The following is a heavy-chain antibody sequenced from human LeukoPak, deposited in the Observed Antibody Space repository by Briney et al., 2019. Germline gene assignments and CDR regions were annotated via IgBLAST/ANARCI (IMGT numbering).Heavy chain of an antibody. Sequence: ASVKVSCKASGYTFTSYDINWVRQATGQGLEWMGWMNPNSGNTGYAQKFQGRVTMTRNTSISTAYMELSSLRSEGTAVYYCARVRTIVRGVILNWFDPWGQGTLVTVSS. V-gene: IGHV1-8*01. CDR2: MNPNSGNT. J-gene: IGHJ5*02. CDR3: ARVRTIVRGVILNWFDP. CDR1: GYTFTSYD. D-gene: IGHD3-10*01.